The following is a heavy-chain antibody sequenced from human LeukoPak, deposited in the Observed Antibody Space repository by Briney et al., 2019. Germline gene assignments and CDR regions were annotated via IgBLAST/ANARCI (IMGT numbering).Heavy chain of an antibody. CDR1: GYTFTSYD. CDR2: MNPNSGHT. J-gene: IGHJ4*02. CDR3: ARGLVGAPTGNY. Sequence: ASVKVSCKASGYTFTSYDINWVRQATGQGLEWMGWMNPNSGHTGYAQKFQGRVTMTRNTSISTAYMELSSLRSEDTAVYYCARGLVGAPTGNYWGRGTLVTVSS. D-gene: IGHD1-26*01. V-gene: IGHV1-8*01.